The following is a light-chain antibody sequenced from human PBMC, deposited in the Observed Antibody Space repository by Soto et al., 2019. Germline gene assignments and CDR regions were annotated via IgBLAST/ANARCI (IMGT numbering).Light chain of an antibody. J-gene: IGKJ4*01. Sequence: DIQMTQSPSSLSASVGDRVTITCRASETVGTYVSWDQQKEGKAPNLLINVASTLQSGVTSTFSGSGSCTDFTLAISSLQPEDFATYYCQQSVRPPQTFGRGTRVEIK. CDR3: QQSVRPPQT. CDR1: ETVGTY. V-gene: IGKV1-39*01. CDR2: VAS.